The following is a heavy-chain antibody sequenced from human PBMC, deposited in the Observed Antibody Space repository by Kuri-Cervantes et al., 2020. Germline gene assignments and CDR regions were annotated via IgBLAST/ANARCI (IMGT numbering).Heavy chain of an antibody. Sequence: SLKISCAASGFTFDDYAMHWARQAPGKGLEWVSGISWNSGSIGYADSVKGRFTISRDNAKNSLYLQMNSLRAEDTALYYCAKAGSVVTHYYFDYWGQGTLVTVSS. CDR3: AKAGSVVTHYYFDY. CDR1: GFTFDDYA. J-gene: IGHJ4*02. CDR2: ISWNSGSI. D-gene: IGHD3-10*01. V-gene: IGHV3-9*01.